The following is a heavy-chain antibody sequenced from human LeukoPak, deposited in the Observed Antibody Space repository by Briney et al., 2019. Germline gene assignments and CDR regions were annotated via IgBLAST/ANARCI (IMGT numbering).Heavy chain of an antibody. CDR3: ARDISYCSGGGCYLTIDY. J-gene: IGHJ4*02. CDR1: GYTFTGYY. CDR2: INPSGGST. Sequence: ASVKVSCKASGYTFTGYYMHWVRQAPGQGREWMGIINPSGGSTSYAQKFQGRVTMTRDTSTSTVYMELSSLRSEDTAVYYCARDISYCSGGGCYLTIDYWGQGTLVTVSS. V-gene: IGHV1-46*01. D-gene: IGHD2-15*01.